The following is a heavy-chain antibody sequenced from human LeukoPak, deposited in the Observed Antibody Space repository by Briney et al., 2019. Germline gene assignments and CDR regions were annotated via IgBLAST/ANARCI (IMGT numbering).Heavy chain of an antibody. CDR3: ARRNTGIDY. CDR2: ISTSGGST. J-gene: IGHJ4*02. CDR1: GFTFSSYV. V-gene: IGHV3-23*01. Sequence: GGSLRLSCAASGFTFSSYVMNWLRQAPGKGLEWVSGISTSGGSTYYADSVKGRFTISRDNSKNTLHLQMNSLRAEDTAVYYCARRNTGIDYWGQGTQVTVSS. D-gene: IGHD4-17*01.